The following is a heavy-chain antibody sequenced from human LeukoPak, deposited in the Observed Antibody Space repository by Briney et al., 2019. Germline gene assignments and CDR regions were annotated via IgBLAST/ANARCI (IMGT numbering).Heavy chain of an antibody. V-gene: IGHV3-23*01. D-gene: IGHD6-19*01. CDR2: ISGSGGST. CDR1: GFTSSTYD. CDR3: AKDLAAVPGNKYFAY. Sequence: GGSLRLSCAASGFTSSTYDTTWVRQAPGKGLEWVSSISGSGGSTYYADSVKGRFTTSRDNSKNTLYLQMNGLRAEDTAVYYCAKDLAAVPGNKYFAYWGQGTLVTVSS. J-gene: IGHJ4*02.